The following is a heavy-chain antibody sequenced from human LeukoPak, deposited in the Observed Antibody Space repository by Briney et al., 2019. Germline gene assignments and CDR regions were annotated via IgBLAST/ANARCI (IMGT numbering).Heavy chain of an antibody. J-gene: IGHJ4*02. CDR2: INHSGST. V-gene: IGHV4-34*01. CDR3: ARDIVVVPAASPYYFDY. CDR1: GGSFSGYY. D-gene: IGHD2-2*01. Sequence: SETLSLTCAVYGGSFSGYYWSWIRQPPGKGLEWIGEINHSGSTNYNPSLKSRVTISVDTSKNQFSLKLSSVTAADTAVYYCARDIVVVPAASPYYFDYWGQGTLVTVSS.